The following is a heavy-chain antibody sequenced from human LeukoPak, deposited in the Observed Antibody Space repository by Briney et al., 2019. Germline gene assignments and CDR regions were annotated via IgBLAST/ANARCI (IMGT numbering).Heavy chain of an antibody. CDR2: IYSGGST. V-gene: IGHV3-53*01. J-gene: IGHJ6*03. CDR3: ASGSGSYRTPYYYMDV. Sequence: PGGSLRLSCAASGFTVSSNYMSWVRQAPGKGLGWVSVIYSGGSTYYADSVKGRFTISRDNSKNTLYPQMNSLRAEDTAVYYCASGSGSYRTPYYYMDVWGTGTTVTVSS. CDR1: GFTVSSNY. D-gene: IGHD3-10*01.